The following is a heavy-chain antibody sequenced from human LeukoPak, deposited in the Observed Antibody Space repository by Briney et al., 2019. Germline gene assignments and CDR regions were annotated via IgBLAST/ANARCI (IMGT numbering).Heavy chain of an antibody. D-gene: IGHD3-9*01. CDR2: INPSGGST. V-gene: IGHV1-46*01. CDR1: GYTFTSYY. CDR3: ARGPHGRIYDILTGFDY. J-gene: IGHJ4*02. Sequence: EASVKVSCKASGYTFTSYYMHWVRQAPGQGLEWMGIINPSGGSTNYAQKFQGRVTMTRDTSISTAYMELSRLRSDDTAVYYCARGPHGRIYDILTGFDYWGQGTLVTVSS.